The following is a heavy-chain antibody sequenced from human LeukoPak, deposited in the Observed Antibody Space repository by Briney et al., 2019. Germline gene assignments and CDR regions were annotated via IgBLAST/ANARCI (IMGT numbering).Heavy chain of an antibody. D-gene: IGHD1-26*01. CDR2: ISWNSGSI. J-gene: IGHJ4*02. Sequence: GGSLRLSCAASGFTFDDYAVHWVRQAPGKGLEWVSGISWNSGSIGYADSVKGRFTISRDNAKNSLYLQMNSLRAEDMALYYCAKAVSGEIEGASVFDYWGQGTLVTVSS. CDR1: GFTFDDYA. CDR3: AKAVSGEIEGASVFDY. V-gene: IGHV3-9*03.